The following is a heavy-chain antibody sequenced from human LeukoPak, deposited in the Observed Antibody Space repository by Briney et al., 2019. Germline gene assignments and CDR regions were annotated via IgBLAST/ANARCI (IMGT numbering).Heavy chain of an antibody. D-gene: IGHD4-17*01. J-gene: IGHJ3*02. CDR2: INHRGST. CDR1: GGSFSGHY. CDR3: ARGKDYGDFVRDPFDI. V-gene: IGHV4-34*01. Sequence: TSETLSLTCAVYGGSFSGHYWSWIRQPPGKGLGWIGEINHRGSTNYNPSLKSRVSISVDTSRNQFSLKLTSVTAADTAVYYCARGKDYGDFVRDPFDIWGQGTMVTVSS.